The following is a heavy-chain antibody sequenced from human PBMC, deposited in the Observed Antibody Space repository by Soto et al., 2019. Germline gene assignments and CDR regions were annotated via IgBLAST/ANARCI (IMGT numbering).Heavy chain of an antibody. V-gene: IGHV3-30-3*01. Sequence: PGGSLRLSCAASGFTFSSYTMYWVRQAPGKGLEWVAVISYDGNNKYYADSVKGRFTISRDNSKNTLYLQMNSLRNEDTAVYYCARIRVTSEVAPAAGDYWGQGTLVTVSS. CDR3: ARIRVTSEVAPAAGDY. J-gene: IGHJ4*02. D-gene: IGHD2-2*01. CDR2: ISYDGNNK. CDR1: GFTFSSYT.